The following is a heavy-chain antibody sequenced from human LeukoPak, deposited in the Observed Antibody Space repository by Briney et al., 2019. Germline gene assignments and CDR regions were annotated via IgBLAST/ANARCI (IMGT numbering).Heavy chain of an antibody. CDR3: ARTADYYDSSGYYLD. V-gene: IGHV1-69*01. J-gene: IGHJ4*02. D-gene: IGHD3-22*01. CDR2: IIPIFGTA. Sequence: GSSVKVSCKASGGTFSSYAISWVRQAPGQGLEWMGGIIPIFGTANYAQKFQGRVTITADESTSTAYMELSSLRSEDTAVYYCARTADYYDSSGYYLDWGQGTLVTVSS. CDR1: GGTFSSYA.